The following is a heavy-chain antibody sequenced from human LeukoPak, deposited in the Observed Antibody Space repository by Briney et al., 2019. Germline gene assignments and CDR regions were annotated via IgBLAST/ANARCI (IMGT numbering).Heavy chain of an antibody. Sequence: SETLSLTCTVSGGSISSSSAYWGWIRQPPGKGLEWIGSIHYSKNTYYNPSLKSRVTISADTSKNQFSLTLGSVSATDTAVYYCVSPRGFSYGYFDYWGQGTLVTVSS. D-gene: IGHD5-18*01. CDR2: IHYSKNT. CDR1: GGSISSSSAY. V-gene: IGHV4-39*01. J-gene: IGHJ4*02. CDR3: VSPRGFSYGYFDY.